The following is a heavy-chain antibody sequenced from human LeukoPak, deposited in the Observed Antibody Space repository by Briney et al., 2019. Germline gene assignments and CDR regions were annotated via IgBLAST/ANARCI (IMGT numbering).Heavy chain of an antibody. D-gene: IGHD2-21*01. CDR1: GGSISSNSHY. CDR2: IHYSGST. CDR3: AREEASVGDY. V-gene: IGHV4-39*01. Sequence: SETLSLTCTVSGGSISSNSHYWAWIRQPPGKGLEWIGSIHYSGSTFYSPSLKSRVTISVDTSKNQFSLVLTSVTASDTAVYYCAREEASVGDYWGQGILVTVSS. J-gene: IGHJ4*02.